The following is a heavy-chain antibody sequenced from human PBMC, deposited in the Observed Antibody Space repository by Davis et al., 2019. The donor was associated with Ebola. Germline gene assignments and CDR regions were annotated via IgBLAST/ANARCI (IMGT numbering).Heavy chain of an antibody. V-gene: IGHV3-7*01. D-gene: IGHD2-15*01. J-gene: IGHJ4*02. Sequence: PGGSLRLSCAASGFTFSSYWLSWVRQAPGKGLEWVANIKQDGSEKYYVDSVKGRFTISRDNAKNSLYLQMNSLRAEDTAVYYCARENVYCNGGSCSDYWGQGTLVTVSS. CDR1: GFTFSSYW. CDR2: IKQDGSEK. CDR3: ARENVYCNGGSCSDY.